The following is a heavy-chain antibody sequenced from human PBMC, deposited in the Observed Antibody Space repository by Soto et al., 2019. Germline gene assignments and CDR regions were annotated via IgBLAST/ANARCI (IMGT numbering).Heavy chain of an antibody. Sequence: ASVKVSCKVSGYTLTELSMHWVRQAPGKGLEWMGGFDPEDGETIYAQKFQGRITMTRDTSTSTVYMELRSLRSDDTAVYYCARGSGFDPWGQGTLVTVSS. J-gene: IGHJ5*02. CDR1: GYTLTELS. V-gene: IGHV1-24*01. CDR3: ARGSGFDP. CDR2: FDPEDGET.